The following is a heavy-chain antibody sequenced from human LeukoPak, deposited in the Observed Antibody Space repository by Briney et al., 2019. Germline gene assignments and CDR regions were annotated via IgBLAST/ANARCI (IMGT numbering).Heavy chain of an antibody. CDR2: ISGGGGSI. CDR3: AKDFGNYDFWSGYLTYYFDY. CDR1: GFTFSSYA. Sequence: GGSLRLSCAASGFTFSSYAMSWVRQAPGKGLEWVSAISGGGGSIYYADSVKGRFTISRDNSKNTLYLQMNSLRAEDTAVYYCAKDFGNYDFWSGYLTYYFDYWGQGTLVTVSS. J-gene: IGHJ4*02. V-gene: IGHV3-23*01. D-gene: IGHD3-3*01.